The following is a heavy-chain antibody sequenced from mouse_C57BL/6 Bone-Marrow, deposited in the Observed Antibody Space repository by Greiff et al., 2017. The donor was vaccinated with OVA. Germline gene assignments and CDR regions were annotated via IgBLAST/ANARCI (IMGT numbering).Heavy chain of an antibody. J-gene: IGHJ3*01. Sequence: VQLQQSGAELMKPGASVKLSCKATGYTFTGYWIEWVKQRPGHGLEWIGEILPGSGSTNYNAKFKGKATFTADTSSNTAYMQLSSLTTEDSAIYYCARPPDGYSWFAYWGQGTLVTVSA. D-gene: IGHD2-3*01. V-gene: IGHV1-9*01. CDR2: ILPGSGST. CDR1: GYTFTGYW. CDR3: ARPPDGYSWFAY.